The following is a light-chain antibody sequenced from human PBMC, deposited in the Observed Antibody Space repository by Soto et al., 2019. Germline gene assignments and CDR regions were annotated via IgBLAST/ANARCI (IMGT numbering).Light chain of an antibody. CDR1: QSVSSNS. Sequence: EFVLKQSPGTLSLSPGERATLSCRASQSVSSNSLAWYQQKRGQAPRLLIHGASSRATGIPDRFSGSGSGTDFTLTISRLEPEDFAVYYCQQYGGSPRTFGQGTNVDIK. V-gene: IGKV3-20*01. CDR2: GAS. J-gene: IGKJ1*01. CDR3: QQYGGSPRT.